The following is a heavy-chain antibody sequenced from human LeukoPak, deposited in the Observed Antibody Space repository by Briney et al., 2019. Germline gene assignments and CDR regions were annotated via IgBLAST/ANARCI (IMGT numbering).Heavy chain of an antibody. CDR1: GFTFSSYS. Sequence: GALRLSCAASGFTFSSYSMNWVRQAPGKGLEWVSSISSSSSYIYYADSVKGRFTISRDNAKNSLYLQMNSLRAEDTAVYYCASPREYQLLYFGYWGQETLVTVSS. V-gene: IGHV3-21*01. J-gene: IGHJ4*02. CDR3: ASPREYQLLYFGY. CDR2: ISSSSSYI. D-gene: IGHD2-2*01.